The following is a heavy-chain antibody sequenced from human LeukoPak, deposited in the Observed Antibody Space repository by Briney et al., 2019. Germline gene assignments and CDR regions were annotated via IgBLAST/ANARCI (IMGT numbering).Heavy chain of an antibody. CDR2: INPNSGGT. V-gene: IGHV1-2*02. D-gene: IGHD3-22*01. Sequence: ASVKVSCKASGYTFTGYYMHWVRQAPGQGLEWMGWINPNSGGTNYAQKFQGRVTMTRDTSISTAYMELSRLRSDDTAVYYCARGPDITMIVVVTHFDYWGQGTLVTVSS. CDR1: GYTFTGYY. J-gene: IGHJ4*02. CDR3: ARGPDITMIVVVTHFDY.